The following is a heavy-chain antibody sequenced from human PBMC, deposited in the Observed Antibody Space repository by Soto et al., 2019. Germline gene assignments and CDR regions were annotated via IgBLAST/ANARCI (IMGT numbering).Heavy chain of an antibody. CDR1: GFPFSSYA. D-gene: IGHD1-1*01. CDR2: ISASGVIT. J-gene: IGHJ6*02. CDR3: ARDRLETHYYAMDV. V-gene: IGHV3-23*01. Sequence: EVQLLESGGGLVQPGGSLRLSCAASGFPFSSYATTWVRQAPGEGLEWVSAISASGVITYYADSVKGRFTISRDNSKNMLYLQLNSLRAEDTAVYYCARDRLETHYYAMDVWGQGTTVIVSS.